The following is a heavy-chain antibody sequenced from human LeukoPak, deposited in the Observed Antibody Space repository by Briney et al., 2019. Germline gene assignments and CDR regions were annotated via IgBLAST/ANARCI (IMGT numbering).Heavy chain of an antibody. CDR1: VFLFETNA. Sequence: GWALRLSCATSVFLFETNAMSWVGQAPGRGVEGVGPIGNTGTFRADSVTGRFTISRDNSKDTINLHMNRLRVKDTAIYYCAKDWIQFNRVFDCFDSWGQGTLVTVSS. D-gene: IGHD5-18*01. CDR2: IGNTGT. J-gene: IGHJ4*02. CDR3: AKDWIQFNRVFDCFDS. V-gene: IGHV3-23*01.